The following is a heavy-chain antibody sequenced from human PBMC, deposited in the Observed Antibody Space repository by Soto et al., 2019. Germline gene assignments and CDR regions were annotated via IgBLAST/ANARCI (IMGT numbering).Heavy chain of an antibody. J-gene: IGHJ4*02. Sequence: QVPGNGLEWMGRMDPSDSYTNYSPSFQGHVTISADKSISTAYLQWSSLKASDTAMYYCARSPAGSGSYLYYFDYWGQGTLVTVSS. V-gene: IGHV5-10-1*01. CDR2: MDPSDSYT. CDR3: ARSPAGSGSYLYYFDY. D-gene: IGHD3-10*01.